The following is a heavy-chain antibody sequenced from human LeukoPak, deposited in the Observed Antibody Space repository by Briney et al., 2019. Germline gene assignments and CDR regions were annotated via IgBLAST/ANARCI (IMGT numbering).Heavy chain of an antibody. CDR2: INHTGST. CDR1: GGSYNYY. J-gene: IGHJ4*02. V-gene: IGHV4-34*01. Sequence: SETLSLACAVSGGSYNYYWSWIRQPPGKGLEWIGEINHTGSTKYNPSLKSRVTMSVDTSKIQFSLKLSSVTAADTAVYYCARGYSGHDYPYWGQGTLVTVSS. D-gene: IGHD5-12*01. CDR3: ARGYSGHDYPY.